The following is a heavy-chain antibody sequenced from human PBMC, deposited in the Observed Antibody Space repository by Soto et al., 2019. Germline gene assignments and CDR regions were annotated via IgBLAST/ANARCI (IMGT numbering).Heavy chain of an antibody. CDR2: ISGSGGST. D-gene: IGHD2-2*01. J-gene: IGHJ4*02. Sequence: PGGSLRLSCAASGFTFSSYAMSWVRQAPGKGLEWVSAISGSGGSTYYADSVKGRFTISRDNSKNTLYLQMNSLRAEDTAVYYCAKDGRYCSSTSCYAGFDYWGQGTLVTVSS. CDR1: GFTFSSYA. CDR3: AKDGRYCSSTSCYAGFDY. V-gene: IGHV3-23*01.